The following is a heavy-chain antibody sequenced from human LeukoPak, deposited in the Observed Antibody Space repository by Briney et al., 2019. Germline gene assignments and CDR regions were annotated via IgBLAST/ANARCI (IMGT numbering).Heavy chain of an antibody. CDR1: GYDFINYG. Sequence: ASVKVSCKASGYDFINYGISWVRQAPGQGLEWMGWISAYNGNTNYALKLQGRVTMTTDTSTSTAYMELRSLRSDDTAVYYCARVEKVLLWFGESHFDYWGQGTLVTVSS. J-gene: IGHJ4*02. CDR3: ARVEKVLLWFGESHFDY. D-gene: IGHD3-10*01. V-gene: IGHV1-18*01. CDR2: ISAYNGNT.